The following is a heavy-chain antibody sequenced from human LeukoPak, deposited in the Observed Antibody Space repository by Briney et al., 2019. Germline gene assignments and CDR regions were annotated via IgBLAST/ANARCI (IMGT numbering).Heavy chain of an antibody. CDR2: INPNNGNT. D-gene: IGHD2-2*01. V-gene: IGHV1-18*04. CDR1: GDTFTGYY. Sequence: ASVKVSCKASGDTFTGYYMHWVRQAPGQGLEWMGWINPNNGNTNYAQKLQGRVTMTTDTSTSTAYMELRSLRSDDTAVYYCARVEDIVVVPAAASFDYWGQGTLVTVSS. J-gene: IGHJ4*02. CDR3: ARVEDIVVVPAAASFDY.